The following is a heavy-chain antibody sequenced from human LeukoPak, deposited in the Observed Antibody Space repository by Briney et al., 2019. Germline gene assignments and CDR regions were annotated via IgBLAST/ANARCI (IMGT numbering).Heavy chain of an antibody. CDR2: IYYSGST. D-gene: IGHD5-18*01. CDR1: GDSISPYY. CDR3: ARYSYGSRFDY. Sequence: PSETLSLTCTVSGDSISPYYWSWIRQPPGKGLEWIGYIYYSGSTYYNPSLKSRVTISVDTSKNQFSLKLSSVTAADTAVYYCARYSYGSRFDYWGQGTLVTVSS. V-gene: IGHV4-30-4*01. J-gene: IGHJ4*02.